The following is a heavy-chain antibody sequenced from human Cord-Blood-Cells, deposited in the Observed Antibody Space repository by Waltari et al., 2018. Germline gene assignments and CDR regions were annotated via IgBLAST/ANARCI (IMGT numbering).Heavy chain of an antibody. J-gene: IGHJ4*02. Sequence: QVQLVQSGAEVKKPGASVTVSCKASGSTSTGYYMHWVRQAPGQGLEWMGWINPNSGGTNYAQKFQGRVTMTRDTSISTAYMELSRLRSDDTAVYYCARTLLMYYDILTGYYDYWGQGTLVTVSS. CDR3: ARTLLMYYDILTGYYDY. CDR2: INPNSGGT. D-gene: IGHD3-9*01. CDR1: GSTSTGYY. V-gene: IGHV1-2*02.